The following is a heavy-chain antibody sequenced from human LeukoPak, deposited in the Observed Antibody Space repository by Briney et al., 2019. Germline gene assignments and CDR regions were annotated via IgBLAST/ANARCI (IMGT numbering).Heavy chain of an antibody. CDR3: ARGTYYDFWSGYYHDAFDI. J-gene: IGHJ3*02. CDR2: IYSGGST. Sequence: GGSLRLSCAASGFTVSSNYMSWVRQAPGKGLEWVSVIYSGGSTYYADSVKGRFTISIDNSKNTLYLQMNSLRAEDTAVYYCARGTYYDFWSGYYHDAFDIWGQGTTVTVSS. D-gene: IGHD3-3*01. V-gene: IGHV3-53*01. CDR1: GFTVSSNY.